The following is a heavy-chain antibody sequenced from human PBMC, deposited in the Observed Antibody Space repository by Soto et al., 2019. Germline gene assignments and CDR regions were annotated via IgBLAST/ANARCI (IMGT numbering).Heavy chain of an antibody. CDR2: ISSSSSTI. D-gene: IGHD3-3*01. J-gene: IGHJ4*02. CDR1: GFTFSSYS. CDR3: ARELQSGGLRFLEWLLFIDY. V-gene: IGHV3-48*01. Sequence: GGSLRLSCAASGFTFSSYSMNWVRQAPGKGLEWVSYISSSSSTIYYADSVKGRFTISRDNAKNSLYLQMNSLRAEDTAVYYCARELQSGGLRFLEWLLFIDYWGQGT.